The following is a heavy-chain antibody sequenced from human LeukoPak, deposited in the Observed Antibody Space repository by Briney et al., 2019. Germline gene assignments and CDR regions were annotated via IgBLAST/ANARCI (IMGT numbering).Heavy chain of an antibody. V-gene: IGHV3-30*04. J-gene: IGHJ4*02. CDR3: AKAGPYCSGGSCYSGRYFDY. CDR1: GFTFSSYA. D-gene: IGHD2-15*01. CDR2: ISYDGSNK. Sequence: PGGSLRLSCAASGFTFSSYAMHWVRQAPGKGLEWVAVISYDGSNKYYADSVKDRFTISRDNSKNTLYLQMNSLRAEDTAVYYCAKAGPYCSGGSCYSGRYFDYWGQGTLVTVSS.